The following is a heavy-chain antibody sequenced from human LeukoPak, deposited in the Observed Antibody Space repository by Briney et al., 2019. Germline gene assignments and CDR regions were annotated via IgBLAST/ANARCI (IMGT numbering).Heavy chain of an antibody. CDR2: INAGNGNT. V-gene: IGHV1-3*01. CDR1: GFTFTSYA. D-gene: IGHD4-17*01. J-gene: IGHJ4*02. CDR3: ARDERLGVTITDY. Sequence: GGSLRLSCAASGFTFTSYAMHWVRQAPGQRLEWMGWINAGNGNTKYSQKFQGRVTITRDTSASTAYMELSSLRSEDTAVYYCARDERLGVTITDYWGQGTLVTVSS.